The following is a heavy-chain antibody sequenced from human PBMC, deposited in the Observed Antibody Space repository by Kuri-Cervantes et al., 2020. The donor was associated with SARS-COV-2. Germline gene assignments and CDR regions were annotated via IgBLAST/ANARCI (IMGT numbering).Heavy chain of an antibody. CDR3: AKVPGLVGATRRYFDY. CDR2: ISGSGGST. J-gene: IGHJ4*02. CDR1: GFTFSSYS. Sequence: GESLKISCAASGFTFSSYSMNWVRQAPGKGLEWVSAISGSGGSTYYADSVRGRFTISRDNSRNTLYLQMNSLRAEDTAVYYCAKVPGLVGATRRYFDYWGQGTLVTVSS. V-gene: IGHV3-23*01. D-gene: IGHD1-26*01.